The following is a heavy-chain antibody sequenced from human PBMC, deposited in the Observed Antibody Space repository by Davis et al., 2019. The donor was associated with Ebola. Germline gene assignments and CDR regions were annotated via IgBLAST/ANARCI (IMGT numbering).Heavy chain of an antibody. CDR1: GFTFSDYA. V-gene: IGHV3-30-3*01. J-gene: IGHJ4*02. CDR2: ISYDGSDK. CDR3: AREPDSFDY. Sequence: GGSLRLSCAASGFTFSDYAMHWVRQAPGQGLEWLTFISYDGSDKFCADSVKGRFTISRDNAQNSVYLQMKSLRGDDTAVYYCAREPDSFDYWGQGTLVTVSS.